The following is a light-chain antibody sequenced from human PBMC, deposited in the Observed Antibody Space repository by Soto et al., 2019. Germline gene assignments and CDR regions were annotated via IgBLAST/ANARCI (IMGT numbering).Light chain of an antibody. V-gene: IGLV2-14*03. CDR1: STDVGGDNY. CDR2: DVS. Sequence: HSARTQPASVSGSPGQSITISCTGTSTDVGGDNYVSWYQQYPGKAPKLIIYDVSSRPSGVSDRFSGSKSGNTASLTISGLQAEDEADYYCNSYTSATTLRGVFGVGTKVTV. J-gene: IGLJ1*01. CDR3: NSYTSATTLRGV.